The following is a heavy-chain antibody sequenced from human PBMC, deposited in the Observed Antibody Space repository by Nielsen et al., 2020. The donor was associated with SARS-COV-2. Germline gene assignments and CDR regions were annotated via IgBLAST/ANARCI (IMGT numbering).Heavy chain of an antibody. CDR3: ARVLLGDTAPGIRWAYGMDV. V-gene: IGHV4-59*13. J-gene: IGHJ6*02. CDR1: GGSISSYY. Sequence: GSLRLSCTVSGGSISSYYWSWIRQPPGKGLEWIGYIYYSGSTNYNPSLKSRVTISVDTSKNQFSLKLSSVTAADTAVYYCARVLLGDTAPGIRWAYGMDVWGQGTTVTVSS. CDR2: IYYSGST. D-gene: IGHD5-18*01.